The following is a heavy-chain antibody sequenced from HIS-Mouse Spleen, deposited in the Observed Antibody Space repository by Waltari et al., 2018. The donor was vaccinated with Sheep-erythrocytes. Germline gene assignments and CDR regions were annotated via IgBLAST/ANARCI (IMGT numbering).Heavy chain of an antibody. J-gene: IGHJ4*02. Sequence: QLQLQESGPGLVKPSETLSLTCTVSGGSISSSSYYWGWIRQPPGKGLEWIGSIYYRGGTYYNPSLKSRITISVDTSKNQFSLKLRSVTAADTAVYYCARDSPIEDYWGQGTLVTVSS. CDR2: IYYRGGT. CDR1: GGSISSSSYY. V-gene: IGHV4-39*07. CDR3: ARDSPIEDY. D-gene: IGHD3-22*01.